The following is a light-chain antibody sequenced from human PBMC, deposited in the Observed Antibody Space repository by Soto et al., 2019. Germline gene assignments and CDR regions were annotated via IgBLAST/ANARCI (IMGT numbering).Light chain of an antibody. Sequence: DIQMTQSPSSLSASVGDRVTITCQASQDISDHLNWYQHIPGKAPRLLMYDASSLEAGVPLRFRGSGSGTDFTFTIVSLQPEEIATYYCQQYDDLPWTFGQGTKVEIK. V-gene: IGKV1-33*01. CDR1: QDISDH. CDR3: QQYDDLPWT. CDR2: DAS. J-gene: IGKJ1*01.